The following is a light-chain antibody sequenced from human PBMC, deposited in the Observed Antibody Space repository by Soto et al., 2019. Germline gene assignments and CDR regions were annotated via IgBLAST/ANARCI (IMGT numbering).Light chain of an antibody. Sequence: QSALTQPASVSGSPGQSITISCTGTSSDVGAYNYVSWYQQHPGKAPKLMIYDVSHRPSAVSHRFSGCKSGNTASLTISGLQAEDVADYYCGSYTASSNYVFGSGTKVTV. CDR3: GSYTASSNYV. CDR2: DVS. CDR1: SSDVGAYNY. V-gene: IGLV2-14*01. J-gene: IGLJ1*01.